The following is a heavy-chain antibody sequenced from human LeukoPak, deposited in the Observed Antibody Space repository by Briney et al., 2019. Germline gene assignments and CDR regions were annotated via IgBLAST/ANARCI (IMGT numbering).Heavy chain of an antibody. D-gene: IGHD2-15*01. CDR1: GGSSSGYY. CDR3: ARDRSSCSGGSCTEVLDY. V-gene: IGHV4-34*01. CDR2: INHSGST. J-gene: IGHJ4*02. Sequence: SETLSLTCAVYGGSSSGYYWSWIRQPPGKGLEWIGEINHSGSTYYNPSLKSRVTISVDTSKNQFSLKLSSVTAADTAVYYCARDRSSCSGGSCTEVLDYWGQGTLVTVSS.